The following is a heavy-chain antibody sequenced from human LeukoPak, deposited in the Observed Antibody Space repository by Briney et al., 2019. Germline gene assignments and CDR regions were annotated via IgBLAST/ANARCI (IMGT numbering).Heavy chain of an antibody. CDR1: GYTFTGYY. J-gene: IGHJ6*02. Sequence: GASVKVSCKAPGYTFTGYYIHWVRQAPGQGLEWMGWVNPNTGVTNYAQKFQGRVTLTRDTSIITAYMELTRLRPDDTAMYYCARDRTTVTTGYYGMDVWGQGTTLTVSS. CDR3: ARDRTTVTTGYYGMDV. D-gene: IGHD4-17*01. CDR2: VNPNTGVT. V-gene: IGHV1-2*02.